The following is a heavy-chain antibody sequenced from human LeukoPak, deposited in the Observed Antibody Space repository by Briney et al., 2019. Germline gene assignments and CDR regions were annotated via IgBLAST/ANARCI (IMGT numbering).Heavy chain of an antibody. Sequence: ASVKVSCKASGYTFTSYDINWVRQATGQGLEWMGWMNPNSGNTGYAQKFQGRVTITRNTSISTAYMELSSLRSEDPAVYYCARFPHEYCSSTSCADYRGQGTLVTVSS. CDR1: GYTFTSYD. CDR3: ARFPHEYCSSTSCADY. CDR2: MNPNSGNT. J-gene: IGHJ4*02. D-gene: IGHD2-2*01. V-gene: IGHV1-8*03.